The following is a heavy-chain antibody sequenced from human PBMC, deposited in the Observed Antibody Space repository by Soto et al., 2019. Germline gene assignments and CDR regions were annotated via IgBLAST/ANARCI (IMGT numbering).Heavy chain of an antibody. V-gene: IGHV4-4*02. Sequence: QVQLQESGPGLVKPSGTLSLTCAVSGGSISSNDWWSWVRQPPGKGLEWIGESHDSGTTNYSPSFLSRVSMLVDKSQNTFSLKLSSVTAADTGVYYCVSGDEYVWSKWGQGTRVTVSS. J-gene: IGHJ4*02. CDR3: VSGDEYVWSK. CDR1: GGSISSNDW. D-gene: IGHD3-16*01. CDR2: SHDSGTT.